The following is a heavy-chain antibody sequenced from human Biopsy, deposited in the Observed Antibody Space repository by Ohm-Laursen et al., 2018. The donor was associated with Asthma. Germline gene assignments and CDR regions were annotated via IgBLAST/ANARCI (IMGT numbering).Heavy chain of an antibody. D-gene: IGHD1-26*01. CDR2: IWYDGSNK. CDR3: AKGGTYTTDRYAY. Sequence: SLRLSCAASGFTFSSYGMHWVRQAPGKGLEWVAVIWYDGSNKYYADSVKGRFTISRDNSKNTLYLQMSSLRADDTAVYYCAKGGTYTTDRYAYWGQGSLVTVSS. CDR1: GFTFSSYG. J-gene: IGHJ4*02. V-gene: IGHV3-33*06.